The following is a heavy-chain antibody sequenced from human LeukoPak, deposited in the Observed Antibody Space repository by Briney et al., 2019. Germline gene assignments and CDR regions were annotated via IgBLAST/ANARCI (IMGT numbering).Heavy chain of an antibody. CDR3: ASSRSGY. J-gene: IGHJ4*02. CDR2: INNDGSST. CDR1: GLTLSTYW. V-gene: IGHV3-74*01. D-gene: IGHD3-22*01. Sequence: VGTLTLSRAASGLTLSTYWMHGVRQPPGRGRVWVSRINNDGSSTSYADSVKGRFTISRDNAMNTLYLQMNSLRAEDTAVYYCASSRSGYWGQGTLVPVSS.